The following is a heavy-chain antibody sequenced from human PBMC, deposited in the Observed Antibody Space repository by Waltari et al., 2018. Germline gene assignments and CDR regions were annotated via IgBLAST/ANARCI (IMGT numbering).Heavy chain of an antibody. CDR3: ARDARGVARDWFDP. CDR1: GGSISSSSYY. Sequence: QLQLQESGPGLVKPSETLSLTCTVSGGSISSSSYYWGWIRQPPGKGLEWIGSIYYSGSTSYNPSLKSRVTISVDTSKNQFSLKLSSVTAADTAVYYCARDARGVARDWFDPWGQGTLVTVSS. J-gene: IGHJ5*02. V-gene: IGHV4-39*07. CDR2: IYYSGST. D-gene: IGHD2-15*01.